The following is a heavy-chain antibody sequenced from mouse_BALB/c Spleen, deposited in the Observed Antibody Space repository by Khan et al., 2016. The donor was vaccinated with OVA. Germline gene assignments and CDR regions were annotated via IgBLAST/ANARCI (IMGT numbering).Heavy chain of an antibody. J-gene: IGHJ3*01. D-gene: IGHD2-2*01. V-gene: IGHV1S135*01. CDR1: GYSFTNYY. Sequence: EVQLQQSGPELMKPGASVKISCKASGYSFTNYYLHWVMQSHGESLEWIGYVDPFSGGTTYNQKFKGKATLTVDKSSSTAYMHLSSLTSEDSAVYYCTRHGYVAWFTYWGQGTLVTVSA. CDR2: VDPFSGGT. CDR3: TRHGYVAWFTY.